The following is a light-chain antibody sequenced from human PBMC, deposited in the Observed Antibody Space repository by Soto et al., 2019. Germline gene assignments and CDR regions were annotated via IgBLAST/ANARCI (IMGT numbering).Light chain of an antibody. CDR3: QQYNDYSWT. CDR2: KAS. V-gene: IGKV1-5*03. CDR1: QSIGIW. Sequence: IQMTQSPSTLSASVGDRVAITCRASQSIGIWLAWYQKKPGKAPRFLIYKASTLQTGVPSRFSGSGSGTELTLTISSLQPDDFATYYCQQYNDYSWTFGQGTQVEIK. J-gene: IGKJ1*01.